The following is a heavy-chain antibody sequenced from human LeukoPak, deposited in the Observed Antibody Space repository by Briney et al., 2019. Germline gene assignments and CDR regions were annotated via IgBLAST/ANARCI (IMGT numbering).Heavy chain of an antibody. CDR1: GFTFSSYA. J-gene: IGHJ4*02. D-gene: IGHD2-2*01. Sequence: GGSLRLSCAASGFTFSSYAMHWVRQAPGKGLEYVSAISSNGGSTYYANSVKGRFTISRDNSTNTLYLQMGSLRAEDMAVYYCARVARYCSSTSCGIFDYWGQGTLVTVSS. CDR3: ARVARYCSSTSCGIFDY. CDR2: ISSNGGST. V-gene: IGHV3-64*01.